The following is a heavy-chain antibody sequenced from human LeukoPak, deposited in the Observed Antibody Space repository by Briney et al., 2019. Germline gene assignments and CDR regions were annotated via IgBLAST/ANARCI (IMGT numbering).Heavy chain of an antibody. J-gene: IGHJ4*02. CDR2: ISSSSTTI. CDR3: AKDNIAVDFDY. CDR1: GFTFSSYE. Sequence: PGGSLRLSCAASGFTFSSYEMNWVRQAPGKGLEWISYISSSSTTIHYADSVRGRFTISRDNAENSMYLQMNSLRVEDTAVYYCAKDNIAVDFDYWGQGTLVTVSS. D-gene: IGHD6-19*01. V-gene: IGHV3-48*03.